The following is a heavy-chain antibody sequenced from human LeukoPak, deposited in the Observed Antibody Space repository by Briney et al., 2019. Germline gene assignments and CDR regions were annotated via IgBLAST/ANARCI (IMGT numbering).Heavy chain of an antibody. CDR1: GYTFTSYA. Sequence: ASVKVSCKASGYTFTSYAMHWVRQAPGQRLEWMGWINAGNGNTKYSQKFQGRVTTTRDTSASTAYMELSSLRSEDTAVYYCARAPYYYDSSGYRSWFDPWGQGTLVTVSS. J-gene: IGHJ5*02. CDR3: ARAPYYYDSSGYRSWFDP. D-gene: IGHD3-22*01. CDR2: INAGNGNT. V-gene: IGHV1-3*01.